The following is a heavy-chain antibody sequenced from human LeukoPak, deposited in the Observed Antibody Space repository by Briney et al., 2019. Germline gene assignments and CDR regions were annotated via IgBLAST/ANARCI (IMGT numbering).Heavy chain of an antibody. Sequence: GGSLRLSCAASGFTFSSYAMHWVRQAPGKGLEWVAVIWDDGSNEYYADSEKGRFTIFRDNSKTMLYLQMNSLRAEDTAVYYCARGSRETDFDYWGQGTLVTVSS. D-gene: IGHD1-26*01. CDR1: GFTFSSYA. V-gene: IGHV3-33*01. CDR3: ARGSRETDFDY. J-gene: IGHJ4*02. CDR2: IWDDGSNE.